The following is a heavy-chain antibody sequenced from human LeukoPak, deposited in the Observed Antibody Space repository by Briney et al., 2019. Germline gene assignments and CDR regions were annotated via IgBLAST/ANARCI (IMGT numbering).Heavy chain of an antibody. V-gene: IGHV3-23*01. D-gene: IGHD3-9*01. CDR3: AKWGDYDVFTGYYDADY. J-gene: IGHJ4*02. CDR2: ITGSDGST. CDR1: GFAFNTYA. Sequence: GGSLRLSCAASGFAFNTYAMHWVRQAPGKGLEWVSAITGSDGSTYYANSVKGRFTISRDNSKNTLYLQMNSLRAEDTAIYSCAKWGDYDVFTGYYDADYWGQGTLVTVSS.